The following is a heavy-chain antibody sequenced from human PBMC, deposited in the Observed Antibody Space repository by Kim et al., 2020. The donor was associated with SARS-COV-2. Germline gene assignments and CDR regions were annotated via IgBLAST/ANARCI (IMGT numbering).Heavy chain of an antibody. Sequence: ASVKVSCKASGYTFTSYGISWVRQAPGQGLEWMGWISAYNGNTNYAQKLQGRVTMTTDTSTSTAYMELRSLRSDDTAVYYCARDALIAAAGTGYYYYGMDVWGQGTTVTVSS. D-gene: IGHD6-13*01. CDR3: ARDALIAAAGTGYYYYGMDV. V-gene: IGHV1-18*01. J-gene: IGHJ6*02. CDR1: GYTFTSYG. CDR2: ISAYNGNT.